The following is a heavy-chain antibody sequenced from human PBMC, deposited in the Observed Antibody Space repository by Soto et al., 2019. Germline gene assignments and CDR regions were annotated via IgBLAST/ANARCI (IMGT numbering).Heavy chain of an antibody. V-gene: IGHV4-59*08. CDR1: GCSISSYY. J-gene: IGHJ4*02. D-gene: IGHD4-17*01. CDR2: IYYSGST. CDR3: VGSYGDYVSGLYYFDY. Sequence: PSETLSLTCTVSGCSISSYYWSWIRQPPGKGLEWIGYIYYSGSTNYNPSLKSRVTISVDTSKNQFSLKLSSVTAADTAVYYCVGSYGDYVSGLYYFDYWGQGTLVTVSS.